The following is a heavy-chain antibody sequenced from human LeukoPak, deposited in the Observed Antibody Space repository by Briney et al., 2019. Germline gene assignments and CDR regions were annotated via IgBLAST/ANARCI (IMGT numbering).Heavy chain of an antibody. V-gene: IGHV3-9*01. D-gene: IGHD6-13*01. CDR3: AKDIERYSSSWEFDY. J-gene: IGHJ4*02. CDR2: ISWNSGSI. CDR1: GFTFDDYA. Sequence: PGGSLRLSCGASGFTFDDYAMHWVRQAPGKGLEWVSGISWNSGSIGYADSVKGRFTISRDNAKNSLYLQMNSLRAEDTALYYCAKDIERYSSSWEFDYWGQGTLVTVSS.